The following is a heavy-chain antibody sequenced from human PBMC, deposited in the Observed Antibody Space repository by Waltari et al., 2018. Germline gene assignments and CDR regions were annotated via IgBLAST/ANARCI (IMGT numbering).Heavy chain of an antibody. CDR1: GGSFSGSY. Sequence: QLQLQQWGAGLLKPSETLSLTCAVYGGSFSGSYWSWVRQPPGKGLGWIGEINHSGSTNSNPSLKSRRTISGGTSKNHFSLKLGALTAADTAVYYCAGGGIEAYYDILTGLPGYFYMDVWGKGTTVTVSS. J-gene: IGHJ6*03. CDR3: AGGGIEAYYDILTGLPGYFYMDV. V-gene: IGHV4-34*01. CDR2: INHSGST. D-gene: IGHD3-9*01.